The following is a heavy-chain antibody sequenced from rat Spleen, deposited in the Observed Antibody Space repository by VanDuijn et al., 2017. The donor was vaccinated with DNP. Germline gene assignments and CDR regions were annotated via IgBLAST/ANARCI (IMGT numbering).Heavy chain of an antibody. V-gene: IGHV5-25*01. D-gene: IGHD1-1*01. CDR3: TSLLLKWSFDY. J-gene: IGHJ2*01. Sequence: EVQLVESGGGLVQPGRSMKVSCAASGFTFGNSDMAWVRQAPMRGLEWVASISTSGGNTYYRDSVKGRFTISRDNEKSTLNLQMDSLRSEDTATYYCTSLLLKWSFDYWGQGVMVTVSS. CDR2: ISTSGGNT. CDR1: GFTFGNSD.